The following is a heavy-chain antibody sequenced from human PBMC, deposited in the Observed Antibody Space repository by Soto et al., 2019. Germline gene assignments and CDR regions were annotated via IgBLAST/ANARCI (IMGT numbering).Heavy chain of an antibody. Sequence: QMQLQESGPGLVKPSETLSLTCTVSGGSIRGYYWSWIRQSAGMRLEWIGRMHTSGSTNYNPSLKSRVTISVDMSKNQTSLKLTSVTAADTDLYYCVRASMPKAHFDSWGQVTLVTVSS. CDR2: MHTSGST. CDR1: GGSIRGYY. D-gene: IGHD2-2*01. V-gene: IGHV4-4*07. CDR3: VRASMPKAHFDS. J-gene: IGHJ4*02.